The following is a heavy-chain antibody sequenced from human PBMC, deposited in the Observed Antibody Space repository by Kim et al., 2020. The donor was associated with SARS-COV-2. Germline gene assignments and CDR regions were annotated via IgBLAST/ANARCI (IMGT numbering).Heavy chain of an antibody. J-gene: IGHJ4*02. Sequence: GDSLKGRFTISRDNAKNTLFLQMSSLRAEDTAVYYCVRRYYSWVYYYFDFWGQGTPVTVSS. CDR3: VRRYYSWVYYYFDF. V-gene: IGHV3-74*01. D-gene: IGHD3-10*01.